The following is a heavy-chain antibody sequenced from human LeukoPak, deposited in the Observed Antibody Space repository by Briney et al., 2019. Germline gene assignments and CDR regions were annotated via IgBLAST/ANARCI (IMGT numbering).Heavy chain of an antibody. CDR3: AIMHPYYDGSGYWVQ. CDR1: GFTFSSYA. CDR2: TSGGSS. V-gene: IGHV3-23*01. J-gene: IGHJ4*02. Sequence: PGESLSLSCAAYGFTFSSYAMSWVRQAPGKGLEWVSGTSGGSSSYADSVKGRFTISRDNPRNTLYMQMNSLRAEDTALYYCAIMHPYYDGSGYWVQWGQGTLVTVSS. D-gene: IGHD3-22*01.